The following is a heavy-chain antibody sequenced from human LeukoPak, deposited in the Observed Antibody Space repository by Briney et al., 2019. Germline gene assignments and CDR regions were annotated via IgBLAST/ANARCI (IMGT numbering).Heavy chain of an antibody. CDR1: GGSISSSSYY. V-gene: IGHV4-39*07. D-gene: IGHD2-8*01. Sequence: PSETLSLTCTVSGGSISSSSYYWGWIRQPPGKGLEWIGSIYYSGSTYYNPSLKSRVTISVDTSKNQFSLKLSSVTAADTAVYYCARGPCTNGVCVFDPWGQGTLVTVSS. CDR2: IYYSGST. CDR3: ARGPCTNGVCVFDP. J-gene: IGHJ5*02.